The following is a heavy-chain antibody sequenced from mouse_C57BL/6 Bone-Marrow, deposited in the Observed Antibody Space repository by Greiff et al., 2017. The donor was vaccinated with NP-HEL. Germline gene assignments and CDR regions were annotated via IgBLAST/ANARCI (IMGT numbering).Heavy chain of an antibody. CDR2: ISDGGSYT. Sequence: EVMLVESGGGLVKPGGSLKLSCAASGFTFSSYAMSWVRQTPEKRLEWVATISDGGSYTYSLDNVKGRFTISRDTAKSKLYMQMSHLKSEDTAMYYCARAYYYDLGGQGTLVTVSA. D-gene: IGHD1-1*01. CDR1: GFTFSSYA. J-gene: IGHJ3*01. V-gene: IGHV5-4*03. CDR3: ARAYYYDL.